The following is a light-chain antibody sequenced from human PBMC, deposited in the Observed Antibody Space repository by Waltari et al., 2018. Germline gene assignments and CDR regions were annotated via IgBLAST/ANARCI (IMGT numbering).Light chain of an antibody. Sequence: ISCTGTRGDVGGYNYVSWYQQHPGKAPKLVIFEVTKRPSGVPDRFSGSKSGNTASLTVSGLQADDEAYYYCSSYVGRNNVIFGGGT. CDR2: EVT. V-gene: IGLV2-8*01. CDR3: SSYVGRNNVI. CDR1: RGDVGGYNY. J-gene: IGLJ2*01.